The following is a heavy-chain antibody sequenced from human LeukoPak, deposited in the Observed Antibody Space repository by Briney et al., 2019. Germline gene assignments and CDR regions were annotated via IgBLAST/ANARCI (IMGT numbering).Heavy chain of an antibody. D-gene: IGHD2-21*01. V-gene: IGHV3-7*01. Sequence: GGSLRLSCAASGFAFSSYWMSWVRQAPGKGLEWVANIKQDGSEKYYVDSVKGRFTISRDNAKNSLYLQMNSLRAEDTAVYYCARDFFPIVDSTWYEIGYWGQGTLVTVSS. J-gene: IGHJ4*02. CDR3: ARDFFPIVDSTWYEIGY. CDR2: IKQDGSEK. CDR1: GFAFSSYW.